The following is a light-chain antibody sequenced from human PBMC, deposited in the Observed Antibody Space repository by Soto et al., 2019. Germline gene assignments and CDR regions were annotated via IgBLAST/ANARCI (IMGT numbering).Light chain of an antibody. CDR3: ETWDSNTRV. CDR1: SGHSSNI. CDR2: LEGSGSY. J-gene: IGLJ3*02. V-gene: IGLV4-60*02. Sequence: QLVLTQSSSASASLGSSVKLTCTLSSGHSSNIIAWHQQQPGKAPRYLMKLEGSGSYNQGSGVPDRFSGSSSGADRYLTISNLQFEDEADYYCETWDSNTRVFGGGTKLTVL.